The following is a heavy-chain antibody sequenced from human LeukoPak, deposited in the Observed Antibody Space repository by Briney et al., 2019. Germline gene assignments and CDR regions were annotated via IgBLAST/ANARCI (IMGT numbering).Heavy chain of an antibody. CDR1: AFTFPTYG. CDR3: AAKTRLSAVTSYYYVDV. CDR2: ITESGDNT. D-gene: IGHD3-10*01. V-gene: IGHV3-23*01. Sequence: GWSLRLSCAASAFTFPTYGMIWVRQAPGKGLEWVSSITESGDNTYYADSVKGRFTISRDNSKNTLYLQMNSLRAEDTAVYYCAAKTRLSAVTSYYYVDVWGKGTTATVSS. J-gene: IGHJ6*03.